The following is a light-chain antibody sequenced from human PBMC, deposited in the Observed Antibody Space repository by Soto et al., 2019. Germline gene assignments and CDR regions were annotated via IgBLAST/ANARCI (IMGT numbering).Light chain of an antibody. J-gene: IGLJ2*01. CDR2: INSDGSH. Sequence: QSVLTQSPSASASLGASVKLTCTLSSGHSSYAIAWHQQQPEKGPRYLMKINSDGSHYKGDGIPDRFSGSSSGAERYLTIYSLQSEDEADYYCQTWGTGIQVFGGGTKLTVL. CDR1: SGHSSYA. CDR3: QTWGTGIQV. V-gene: IGLV4-69*01.